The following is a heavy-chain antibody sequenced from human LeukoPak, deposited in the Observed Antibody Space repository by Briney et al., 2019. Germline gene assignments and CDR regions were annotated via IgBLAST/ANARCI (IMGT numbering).Heavy chain of an antibody. V-gene: IGHV3-7*04. CDR3: GRADQKWFGESMVDY. D-gene: IGHD3-10*01. CDR2: IKQDGGEK. CDR1: GFSFSNYW. J-gene: IGHJ4*02. Sequence: GGSLRLSCAASGFSFSNYWMNWVRQAPGKGLEWVANIKQDGGEKYYVDSVKGRFTISRDNAKNSLYLQMSSLRAEGTAVYYCGRADQKWFGESMVDYWGQGTLVTVSS.